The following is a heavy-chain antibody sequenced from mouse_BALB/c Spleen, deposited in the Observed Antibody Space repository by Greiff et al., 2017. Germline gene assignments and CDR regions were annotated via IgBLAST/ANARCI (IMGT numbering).Heavy chain of an antibody. CDR2: ISSGGGST. V-gene: IGHV5-12-1*01. D-gene: IGHD2-1*01. CDR3: AREGNYFDV. Sequence: EVQRVESGGGLVKPGGSLKLSCAASGFAFSSYDMSWVRQTPEKRLEWVAYISSGGGSTYYPDTVKGRFTISRDNAKNTLYLQMSSLKSEDTAMYYCAREGNYFDVWGAGTTVTVSS. J-gene: IGHJ1*01. CDR1: GFAFSSYD.